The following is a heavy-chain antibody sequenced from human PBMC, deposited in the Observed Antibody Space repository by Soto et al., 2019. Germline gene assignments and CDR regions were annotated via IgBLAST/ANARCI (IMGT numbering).Heavy chain of an antibody. J-gene: IGHJ4*02. V-gene: IGHV4-30-2*01. CDR1: GGSISSGDYS. CDR2: IYHSGST. Sequence: QLQLQESGSGLVKPSQTLSLTCAVSGGSISSGDYSWSWIRQPPGRGLEWIGYIYHSGSTYYNPSLKSRVTISVDRSKNQFSLRLSSVTAADTAVYYCARARDDGGGYYFDYWGQGTLVTVSS. CDR3: ARARDDGGGYYFDY. D-gene: IGHD3-22*01.